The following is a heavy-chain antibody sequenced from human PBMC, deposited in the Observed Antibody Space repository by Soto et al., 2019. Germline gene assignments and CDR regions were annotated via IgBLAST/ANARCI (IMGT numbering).Heavy chain of an antibody. D-gene: IGHD3-22*01. CDR2: IWYDGNRK. Sequence: GGSLRLSCAASGFTFNTYGMHWVRQAPGRGLEWVALIWYDGNRKYYGDSVKGRFTISRDNSKNTLYLQMNSLRDEDTAVYYCARDSGFYVSHFDYWGQGALVTVSS. V-gene: IGHV3-33*01. J-gene: IGHJ4*02. CDR3: ARDSGFYVSHFDY. CDR1: GFTFNTYG.